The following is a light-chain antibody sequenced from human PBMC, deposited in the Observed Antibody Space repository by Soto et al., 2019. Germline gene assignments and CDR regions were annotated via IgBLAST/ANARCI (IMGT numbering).Light chain of an antibody. Sequence: DIQMTQSPSSVSASVGDRVTITCRASQGISSWLVWYQQKPGKAPNLLIYAASRLQIGVPSRFSGSGSGTDFTLTISSLQPEDFATYYGQHANSFPHTFGGGTKVEIK. J-gene: IGKJ4*01. V-gene: IGKV1D-12*01. CDR2: AAS. CDR3: QHANSFPHT. CDR1: QGISSW.